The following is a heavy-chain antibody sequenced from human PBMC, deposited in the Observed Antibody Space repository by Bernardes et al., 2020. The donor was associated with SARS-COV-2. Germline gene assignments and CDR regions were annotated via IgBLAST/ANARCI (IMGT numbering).Heavy chain of an antibody. CDR3: ARDEQLVHDYYYGDYALDS. D-gene: IGHD4-17*01. CDR2: INSDGSST. Sequence: GGSLRLSCAASGFTFSSYWMHWVRQAPGKGLVWVSRINSDGSSTSYADSVKGRFTISRDNAKNTLYLQMNSLRAEDTAVYYCARDEQLVHDYYYGDYALDSWGQGTLVTVSP. CDR1: GFTFSSYW. V-gene: IGHV3-74*01. J-gene: IGHJ4*02.